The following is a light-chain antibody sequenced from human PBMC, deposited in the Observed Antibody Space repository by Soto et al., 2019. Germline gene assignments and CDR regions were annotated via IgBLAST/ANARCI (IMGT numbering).Light chain of an antibody. CDR3: QQSYITPLT. J-gene: IGKJ4*01. CDR2: AAS. Sequence: DIHMTQSPSSLSASVGDRVTITCRASQSIARYLNWYQQIPGKAPKLLIYAASSLQSGVSSRFSGSASGTDFTLTIRSLQPEDFATYYCQQSYITPLTFGGGTKVEIK. CDR1: QSIARY. V-gene: IGKV1-39*01.